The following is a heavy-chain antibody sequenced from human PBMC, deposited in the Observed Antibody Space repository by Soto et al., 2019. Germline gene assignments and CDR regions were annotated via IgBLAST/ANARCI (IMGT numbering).Heavy chain of an antibody. J-gene: IGHJ4*02. D-gene: IGHD6-19*01. CDR3: ARERREYSSGWEIDY. CDR2: IWYDGSNK. CDR1: GFTFSSYG. Sequence: GGSLRLSCAASGFTFSSYGMHWVRQAPGKGLEWVAVIWYDGSNKYYADSVKGRFTISRDNSKNTLYLQMNSLRAEDTAVYYCARERREYSSGWEIDYWGQGTLVTVSS. V-gene: IGHV3-33*01.